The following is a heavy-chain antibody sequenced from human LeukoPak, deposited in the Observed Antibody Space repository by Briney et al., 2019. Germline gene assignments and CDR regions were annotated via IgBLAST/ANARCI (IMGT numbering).Heavy chain of an antibody. Sequence: GGSLRLSCAASGFTFSGSTMHWVRQASGKGLEWVGRITGKAGGYATAYAASVNGRFTISRYDSKSMAYLQMNRLKTEDTALHYCVIASSGFYALDYWGQGTLVTVSS. CDR3: VIASSGFYALDY. V-gene: IGHV3-73*01. D-gene: IGHD3-22*01. J-gene: IGHJ4*02. CDR2: ITGKAGGYAT. CDR1: GFTFSGST.